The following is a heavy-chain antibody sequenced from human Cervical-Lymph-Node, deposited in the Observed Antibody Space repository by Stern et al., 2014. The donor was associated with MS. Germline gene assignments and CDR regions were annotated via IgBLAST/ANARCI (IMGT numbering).Heavy chain of an antibody. CDR1: GYTFTTYY. V-gene: IGHV1-46*01. D-gene: IGHD2-2*01. CDR2: INHGGGTT. J-gene: IGHJ4*02. CDR3: ARDLYCTTTSCHDY. Sequence: VQLVESGAEVKKPGASVKVSCKASGYTFTTYYMHWERQAPGQGLEWMGIINHGGGTTVYAQKFQGRVTMTRDTSTSTVYMELSSLTSEDTAMYYCARDLYCTTTSCHDYWGQGTLVTVSS.